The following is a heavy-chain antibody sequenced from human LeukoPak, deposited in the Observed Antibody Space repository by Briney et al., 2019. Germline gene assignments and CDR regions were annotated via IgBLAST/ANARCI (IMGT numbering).Heavy chain of an antibody. Sequence: GGSLRLSCAASGFTFDDYAMHWVRQAPGKGLEWVSGISWNSGGIGYADSVKGRFTISGDNAKNSLYLQMNSLRAEDTAVYYCAKDPNSEKIDYWGQGTLVTVSS. CDR2: ISWNSGGI. V-gene: IGHV3-9*01. J-gene: IGHJ4*02. CDR3: AKDPNSEKIDY. CDR1: GFTFDDYA. D-gene: IGHD3-10*01.